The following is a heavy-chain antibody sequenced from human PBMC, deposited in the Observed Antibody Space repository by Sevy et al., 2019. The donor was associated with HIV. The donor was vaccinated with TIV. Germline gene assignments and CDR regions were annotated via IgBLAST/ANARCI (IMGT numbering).Heavy chain of an antibody. D-gene: IGHD6-13*01. CDR3: ARDPHSSSWPYYFDY. V-gene: IGHV3-21*04. Sequence: GGSLRLSCAASGFTFSSYSMNWVRQAPWKGLEWVSSISSSSSYIYYADSVKGRFTISRDNAKNSLYLQMNSLRAEDTAVYYCARDPHSSSWPYYFDYWGQGTLVTVSS. CDR2: ISSSSSYI. CDR1: GFTFSSYS. J-gene: IGHJ4*02.